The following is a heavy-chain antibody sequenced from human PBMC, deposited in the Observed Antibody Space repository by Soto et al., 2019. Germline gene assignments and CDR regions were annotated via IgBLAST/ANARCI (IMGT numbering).Heavy chain of an antibody. CDR3: ASDRGRNCNAYFYYYGMDV. Sequence: PSETLSLTCAISGDSVSSNSVGWNWIRQSPLRGLEWLGRTYYRSKWYNDYAVSVKSRITINPDTSKNQCSLQLNSVTPEDTAVYHCASDRGRNCNAYFYYYGMDVWCQGTRVTDAS. CDR1: GDSVSSNSVG. CDR2: TYYRSKWYN. J-gene: IGHJ6*02. D-gene: IGHD2-15*01. V-gene: IGHV6-1*01.